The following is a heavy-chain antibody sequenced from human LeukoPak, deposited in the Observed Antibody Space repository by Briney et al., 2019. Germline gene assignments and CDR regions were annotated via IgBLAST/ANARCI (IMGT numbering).Heavy chain of an antibody. CDR2: IIPIFGTA. CDR3: AVSYDILTGYDPFDS. CDR1: GGTFSSYA. Sequence: GASVKVSCKASGGTFSSYAISWVRQAPGQGLEWMGGIIPIFGTANYAQKFQGRVTITADKSTSTAYMELSSLRSEDTAVYYCAVSYDILTGYDPFDSCGQRALVTVSS. D-gene: IGHD3-9*01. J-gene: IGHJ4*02. V-gene: IGHV1-69*06.